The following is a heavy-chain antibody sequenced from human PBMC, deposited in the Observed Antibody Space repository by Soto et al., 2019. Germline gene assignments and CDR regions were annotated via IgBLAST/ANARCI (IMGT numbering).Heavy chain of an antibody. D-gene: IGHD3-10*01. CDR2: IRGGGDTT. CDR1: GFTFNNYA. Sequence: EVQLLESGGGLVQPGGSLRLSCAASGFTFNNYAMTWVRQAPGKGLEWVSAIRGGGDTTSYADSVKGRFTVTRDGSKNTLYLQMSSLRAEDTALYYCANGRGGSGSLTPRVDFWGQGTLVTVSS. CDR3: ANGRGGSGSLTPRVDF. J-gene: IGHJ4*02. V-gene: IGHV3-23*01.